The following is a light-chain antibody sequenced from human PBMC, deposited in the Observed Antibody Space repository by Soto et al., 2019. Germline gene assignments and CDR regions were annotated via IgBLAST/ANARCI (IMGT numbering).Light chain of an antibody. Sequence: QSVLTQAPSASGTPGQRVTISCSGSSSNIGSDSVNWYQQLPGTAPKLLIYNNSQRPSGVPDRFSCSKSGTSASLAISGLQSEDEADYYCAAWDDSLNGVVFGGGTKLTVL. CDR3: AAWDDSLNGVV. V-gene: IGLV1-44*01. CDR2: NNS. J-gene: IGLJ2*01. CDR1: SSNIGSDS.